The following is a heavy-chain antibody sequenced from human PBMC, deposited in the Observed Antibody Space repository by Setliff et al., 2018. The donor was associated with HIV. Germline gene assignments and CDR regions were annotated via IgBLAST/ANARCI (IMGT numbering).Heavy chain of an antibody. CDR3: ARDNSYYYGSGSHYWYGMDV. CDR1: GGSISSGSYY. V-gene: IGHV4-61*09. D-gene: IGHD3-10*01. Sequence: NPSETLSLTCTVSGGSISSGSYYWSWIRQPAGKGLEWIGHIHTSGSTKYNPSLKSRVTISADTSKNQFSLNLSSVTAAETAVYYCARDNSYYYGSGSHYWYGMDVWGQGTTVTVSS. CDR2: IHTSGST. J-gene: IGHJ6*01.